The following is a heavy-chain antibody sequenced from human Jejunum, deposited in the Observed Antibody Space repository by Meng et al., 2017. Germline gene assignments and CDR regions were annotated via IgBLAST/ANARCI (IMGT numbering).Heavy chain of an antibody. D-gene: IGHD4-11*01. J-gene: IGHJ4*02. V-gene: IGHV4-34*01. Sequence: QVKLQHGGAGRLKPSETLSLTCAVYGGLISYYYWTWIRQPPGKGLEWIGEINDSGSTNYNPSLKSRVTTSVDTSKSQFYLRVSSVTASATAVYYCARGNEYSNYGADFWGQGTLVTVSS. CDR1: GGLISYYY. CDR2: INDSGST. CDR3: ARGNEYSNYGADF.